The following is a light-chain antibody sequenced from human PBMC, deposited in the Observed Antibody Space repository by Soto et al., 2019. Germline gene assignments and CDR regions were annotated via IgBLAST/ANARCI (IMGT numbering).Light chain of an antibody. J-gene: IGKJ5*01. Sequence: DIPMTQSPSSLSASVGDRITITCRASQDISNYLAWYQQKPGKVPKLLIYSASTLQSGVPSRFSGSGSGTDFTLTISSLQPGDVATYFCQKYNSALTFGQGTRLEIK. CDR1: QDISNY. CDR3: QKYNSALT. CDR2: SAS. V-gene: IGKV1-27*01.